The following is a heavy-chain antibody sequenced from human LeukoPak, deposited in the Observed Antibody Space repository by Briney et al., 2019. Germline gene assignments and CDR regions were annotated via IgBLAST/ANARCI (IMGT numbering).Heavy chain of an antibody. D-gene: IGHD3-10*01. CDR2: ISSSSSYI. Sequence: PGGSLRLSCAASGFTFSSYSMNWVRQAPGKGLEWVSSISSSSSYIYYADSVKGRFTISRDNAKNSLYLQMNSLRAEDTAGYYXXXXLKKLTYYDAFDIWGQGTMVTVSS. CDR1: GFTFSSYS. V-gene: IGHV3-21*01. J-gene: IGHJ3*02. CDR3: XXXLKKLTYYDAFDI.